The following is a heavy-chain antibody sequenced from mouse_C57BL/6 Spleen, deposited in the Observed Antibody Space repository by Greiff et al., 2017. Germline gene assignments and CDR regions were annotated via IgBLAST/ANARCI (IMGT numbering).Heavy chain of an antibody. J-gene: IGHJ2*01. CDR2: INPRSGYT. D-gene: IGHD1-1*01. CDR3: ARRCSYYFDY. Sequence: VQLQESGAELAKPGASVKLSCKASGYTFTSYWMHWIKQRPGPGLEWIGYINPRSGYTKYNQKFKDQATLTADKSSSTADVQLSSLTYEDSAFYYCARRCSYYFDYGGQGTTLTVSS. CDR1: GYTFTSYW. V-gene: IGHV1-7*01.